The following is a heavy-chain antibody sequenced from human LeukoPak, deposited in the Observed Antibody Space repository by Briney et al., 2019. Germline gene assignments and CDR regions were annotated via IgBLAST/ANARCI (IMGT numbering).Heavy chain of an antibody. Sequence: GGSLRLSCTASGFTFGDYAMSWVRQAPVKGLEWVGFIRSKAYGGTTEYAASVKGRFTISRDDSKSIAYLQMNSLKTEDTAVYYCTRDGTLLLWFGESEYYFDYWGQGTLVTVSS. CDR2: IRSKAYGGTT. V-gene: IGHV3-49*04. CDR3: TRDGTLLLWFGESEYYFDY. J-gene: IGHJ4*02. D-gene: IGHD3-10*01. CDR1: GFTFGDYA.